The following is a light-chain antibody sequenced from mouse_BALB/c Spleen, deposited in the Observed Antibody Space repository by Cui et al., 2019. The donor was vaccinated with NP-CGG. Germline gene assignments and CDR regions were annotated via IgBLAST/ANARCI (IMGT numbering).Light chain of an antibody. J-gene: IGLJ1*01. Sequence: QAVVTQESALTKTPGETVTLTCRSSTGAVTTSNYANGVQEKPDHLFTGLIGGTNNRVPGVPARFSGSLIGDKVVLTITGAQTEDEAIYFCALWYSNHWVFGGGTKLTVL. CDR2: GTN. V-gene: IGLV1*01. CDR1: TGAVTTSNY. CDR3: ALWYSNHWV.